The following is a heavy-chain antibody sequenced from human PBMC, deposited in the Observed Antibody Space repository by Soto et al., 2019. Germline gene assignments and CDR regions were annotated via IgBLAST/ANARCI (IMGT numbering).Heavy chain of an antibody. J-gene: IGHJ4*02. Sequence: QVQLVESGGGLVKPGGSLRLSCAASGFIFSDYYMSWIRQAPGKGLEWVSFISISGATVYYADSVRGRFTISRDDSKNSLYQQVTNLIPEDAAVYYCASRPAMLGPRVFYYYDHWGQGTLVTVSS. CDR1: GFIFSDYY. D-gene: IGHD3-10*02. CDR3: ASRPAMLGPRVFYYYDH. V-gene: IGHV3-11*01. CDR2: ISISGATV.